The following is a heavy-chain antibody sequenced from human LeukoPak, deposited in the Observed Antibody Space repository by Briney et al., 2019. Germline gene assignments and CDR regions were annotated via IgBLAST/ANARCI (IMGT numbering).Heavy chain of an antibody. CDR3: AGSLDFDY. Sequence: GGSLRLSCEASGFTFSSYAMSWVRQAPGKGLEWVSAISATGVSTYYADSVKGRFTISRDSSKNTLHLQMNSLRAEDTAVYYCAGSLDFDYWGQGTLVTVSS. CDR1: GFTFSSYA. J-gene: IGHJ4*02. D-gene: IGHD1-26*01. CDR2: ISATGVST. V-gene: IGHV3-23*01.